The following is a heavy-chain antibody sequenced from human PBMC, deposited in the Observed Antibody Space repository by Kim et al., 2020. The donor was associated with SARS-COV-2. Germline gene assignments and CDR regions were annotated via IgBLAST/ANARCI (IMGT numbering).Heavy chain of an antibody. D-gene: IGHD5-12*01. V-gene: IGHV4-34*01. CDR3: ARTLRIVATSGPADY. J-gene: IGHJ4*02. Sequence: PSLKMRVTISVDTSKNQFSLKLSSVTAADTAVYYCARTLRIVATSGPADYWGQGTLVTVSS.